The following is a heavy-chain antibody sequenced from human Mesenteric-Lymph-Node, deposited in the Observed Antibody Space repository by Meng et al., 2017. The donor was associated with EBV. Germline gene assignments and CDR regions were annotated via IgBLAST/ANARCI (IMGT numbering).Heavy chain of an antibody. Sequence: QVQLPESGSGLVKPSQTLSLPGVFFGDSGSSHEFSWSWIRQPPGKGLEWIGFIYHAGATNYNPSLKSRVTLSIDKSQNQFSLRLSSVSAADTAVYYCARGGDYHDYWGQGILVTVSS. V-gene: IGHV4-30-2*01. CDR2: IYHAGAT. J-gene: IGHJ4*02. CDR3: ARGGDYHDY. CDR1: GDSGSSHEFS.